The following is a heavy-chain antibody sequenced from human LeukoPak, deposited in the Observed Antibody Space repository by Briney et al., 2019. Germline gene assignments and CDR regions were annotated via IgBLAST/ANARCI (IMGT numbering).Heavy chain of an antibody. D-gene: IGHD6-13*01. CDR3: AKGRIAAAGPYYFDY. Sequence: GGSLRLSCAASGFTISSYAMSWVRQAPGKGLEWVSAISGSGGSTYYADSVKGRFTISRDNSKNTLYLQMNSLRTEDTAVYYCAKGRIAAAGPYYFDYWGQGTLVTVSS. CDR2: ISGSGGST. J-gene: IGHJ4*02. V-gene: IGHV3-23*01. CDR1: GFTISSYA.